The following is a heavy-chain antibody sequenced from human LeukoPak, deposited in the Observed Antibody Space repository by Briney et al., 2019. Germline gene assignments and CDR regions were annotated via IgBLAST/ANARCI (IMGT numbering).Heavy chain of an antibody. CDR1: GFTFSDYY. V-gene: IGHV3-11*01. CDR3: AKDLLFHPYSSGWYYPPNYYYGMDV. D-gene: IGHD6-19*01. Sequence: GGSLRLSCAASGFTFSDYYMSWIRQAPGKGLEWVSYISSSGSTIYYADSVKGRFTISRDNAKNSLYLQMNSLRAEDTAVYYCAKDLLFHPYSSGWYYPPNYYYGMDVWGQGTTVTVSS. CDR2: ISSSGSTI. J-gene: IGHJ6*02.